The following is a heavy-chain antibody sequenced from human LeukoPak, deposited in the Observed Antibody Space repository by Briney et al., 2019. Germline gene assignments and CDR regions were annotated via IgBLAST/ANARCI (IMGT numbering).Heavy chain of an antibody. CDR1: GGSISSYY. J-gene: IGHJ4*02. CDR3: ARGGIQLWHF. CDR2: IYYSGST. V-gene: IGHV4-59*01. D-gene: IGHD5-18*01. Sequence: SETLSLTCTVSGGSISSYYWSWIRQPPGKGLEWIGYIYYSGSTNYNPSLKSRVTISVDTSKNQFSLKLSSVTAADTAVYYCARGGIQLWHFWGQGTLVTVSS.